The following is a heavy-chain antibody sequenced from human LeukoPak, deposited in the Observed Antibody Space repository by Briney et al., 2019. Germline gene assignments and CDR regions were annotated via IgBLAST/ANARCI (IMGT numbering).Heavy chain of an antibody. CDR2: IYYSGST. Sequence: MPSETLSLTCTVSGGSISSSSYYWGWIRQPPGKGLEWIGNIYYSGSTYYNPSLKSRVTISVDTSKNQFSLKLSSVTVADTAVYYCARRSGYSAVDYWGQGTLVTVSS. CDR3: ARRSGYSAVDY. V-gene: IGHV4-39*01. D-gene: IGHD5-18*01. CDR1: GGSISSSSYY. J-gene: IGHJ4*02.